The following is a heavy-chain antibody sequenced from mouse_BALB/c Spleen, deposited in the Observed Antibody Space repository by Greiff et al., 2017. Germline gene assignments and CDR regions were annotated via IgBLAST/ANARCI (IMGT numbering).Heavy chain of an antibody. CDR2: IYPGNVNT. Sequence: QVQLQQSGPELVKPGASVRISCKASGYTFTSYYIHWVKQRPGQGLEWIGWIYPGNVNTKYNEKFKGKATLTADKSSSTAYMQLSSLTSEDSAVYFCARSYWYFDVWGAGTTVTVSS. J-gene: IGHJ1*01. CDR1: GYTFTSYY. CDR3: ARSYWYFDV. V-gene: IGHV1S56*01.